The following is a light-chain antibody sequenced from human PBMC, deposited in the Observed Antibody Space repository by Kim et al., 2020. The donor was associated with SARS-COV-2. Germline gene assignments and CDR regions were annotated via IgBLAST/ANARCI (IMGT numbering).Light chain of an antibody. Sequence: GQSSTISCTGTTSDVGGYIHVSWYQQHPGKAPKLIIYDVSKRPSGASDRFSGSKSANTASLTISGLQAEDEAEYYCASFTSRTTWVFGGGTKLTVL. CDR1: TSDVGGYIH. CDR3: ASFTSRTTWV. J-gene: IGLJ3*02. V-gene: IGLV2-14*04. CDR2: DVS.